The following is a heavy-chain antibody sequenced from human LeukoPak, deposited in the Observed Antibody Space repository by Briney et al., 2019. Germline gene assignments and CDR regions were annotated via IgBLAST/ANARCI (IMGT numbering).Heavy chain of an antibody. J-gene: IGHJ3*02. CDR3: AKPAAIGVGIDAFDI. Sequence: SETLSLTCAVSGYSISSGYYWGWIRRPPGKGLEWIGSIYHSGSTYYNPSLKSRVTISVDTSKNQFSLKLSSVTAADTAVYYCAKPAAIGVGIDAFDIWGQGTMVTVSS. V-gene: IGHV4-38-2*01. CDR1: GYSISSGYY. D-gene: IGHD2-2*01. CDR2: IYHSGST.